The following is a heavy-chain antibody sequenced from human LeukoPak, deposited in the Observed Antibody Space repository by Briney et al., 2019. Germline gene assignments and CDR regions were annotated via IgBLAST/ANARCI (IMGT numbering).Heavy chain of an antibody. CDR1: GFTFSSYW. CDR3: VPGTGDY. J-gene: IGHJ4*02. Sequence: GGSLRLSCAASGFTFSSYWMSWVRQAPGKGLEWVANIKQDGSEKYYVDSVKGRFTISRDNSKDMLYLQMNSLRAADTAVYYCVPGTGDYWGQGTLVTVSS. V-gene: IGHV3-7*03. D-gene: IGHD1/OR15-1a*01. CDR2: IKQDGSEK.